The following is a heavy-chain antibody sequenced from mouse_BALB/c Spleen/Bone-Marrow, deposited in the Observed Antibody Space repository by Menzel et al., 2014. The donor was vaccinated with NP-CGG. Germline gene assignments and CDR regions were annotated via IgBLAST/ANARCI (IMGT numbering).Heavy chain of an antibody. D-gene: IGHD1-1*01. CDR1: GFTFSDYS. J-gene: IGHJ2*01. Sequence: VESGGGLVTPGGSLKLSCAASGFTFSDYSMYWVRQTPEKRLGWVATISDGGSYTYYPDSVKGRFTISRDNAKNNLYLQMSSLKSEDTAMYYCARGSSYFDYWGQGTTLTVSS. CDR2: ISDGGSYT. V-gene: IGHV5-4*02. CDR3: ARGSSYFDY.